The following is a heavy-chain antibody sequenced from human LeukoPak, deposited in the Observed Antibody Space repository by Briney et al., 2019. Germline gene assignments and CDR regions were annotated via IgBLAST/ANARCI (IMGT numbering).Heavy chain of an antibody. V-gene: IGHV4-59*08. Sequence: SETLSLTCTVAGGSISRYYWSWIRQPPGKGLEWIGYIYYSGSTNYNPSLKSRVTISVDTSKKQFSLKLSSVTAADTAVYYCAATDYYGSGSYSYWGQGTLVTVSS. J-gene: IGHJ4*02. CDR1: GGSISRYY. D-gene: IGHD3-10*01. CDR2: IYYSGST. CDR3: AATDYYGSGSYSY.